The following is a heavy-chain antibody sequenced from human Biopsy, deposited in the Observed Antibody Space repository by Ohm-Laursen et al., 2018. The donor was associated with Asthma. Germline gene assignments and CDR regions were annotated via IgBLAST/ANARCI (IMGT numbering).Heavy chain of an antibody. Sequence: SLRLSCTAPGFTFSTYAMHWVRQAPGKGLEWVAVISYDGSNKYYADSVKGRFTISRDNSKNTLYLQMNSLRGDDTAVYYCARDLNRDGWYFDYWGQGTLVTVSS. J-gene: IGHJ4*02. V-gene: IGHV3-30-3*01. D-gene: IGHD5-24*01. CDR1: GFTFSTYA. CDR2: ISYDGSNK. CDR3: ARDLNRDGWYFDY.